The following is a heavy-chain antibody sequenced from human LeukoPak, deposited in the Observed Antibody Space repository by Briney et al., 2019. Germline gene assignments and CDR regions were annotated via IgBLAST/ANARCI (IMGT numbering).Heavy chain of an antibody. J-gene: IGHJ2*01. Sequence: GGSLRLSCVASGVTLSNYAMSWARQAPGKGLEWVSGISSSGSGGNTYYADSVKGRFTISRDSSRNTLFLHMSTLRAEDTAIYYCAKDRTVGASYWYFDLWGRGTLVTVSS. CDR3: AKDRTVGASYWYFDL. CDR1: GVTLSNYA. D-gene: IGHD1-26*01. V-gene: IGHV3-23*01. CDR2: ISSSGSGGNT.